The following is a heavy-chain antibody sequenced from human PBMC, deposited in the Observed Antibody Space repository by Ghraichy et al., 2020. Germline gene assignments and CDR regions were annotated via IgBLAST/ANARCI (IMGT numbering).Heavy chain of an antibody. CDR1: GFTVRSNY. CDR2: IYSGGST. D-gene: IGHD4-23*01. CDR3: AADYGGSSASFDY. V-gene: IGHV3-53*04. J-gene: IGHJ4*02. Sequence: GGSLRLSCAASGFTVRSNYMSWVRQAPGKGLEWVSVIYSGGSTYYADSVKGRFTISRHNSKNTLYLQMNSLRADDTAAYYCAADYGGSSASFDYWGQGTLVTVSS.